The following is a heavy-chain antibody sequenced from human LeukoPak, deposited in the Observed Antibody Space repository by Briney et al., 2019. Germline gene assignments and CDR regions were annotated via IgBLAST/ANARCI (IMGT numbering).Heavy chain of an antibody. V-gene: IGHV4-39*01. Sequence: PSETLSLTCTVSGGSVNNGPCYSAWIRQPPGKGLEWIASSYYSGSTYYNPSLVSRVTISVDTSKNQLSLKLSSVTAADAAVYFCARPLNSYYHMDVWGKGTTVIVSS. CDR3: ARPLNSYYHMDV. CDR1: GGSVNNGPCY. D-gene: IGHD4/OR15-4a*01. J-gene: IGHJ6*03. CDR2: SYYSGST.